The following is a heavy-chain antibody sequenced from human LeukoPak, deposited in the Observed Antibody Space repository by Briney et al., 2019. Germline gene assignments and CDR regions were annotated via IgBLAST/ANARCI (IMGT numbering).Heavy chain of an antibody. CDR3: ARDGGTVTHFDY. CDR1: GGSISSSGYY. D-gene: IGHD4-17*01. V-gene: IGHV4-31*03. J-gene: IGHJ4*02. Sequence: SQTLSLTCTVSGGSISSSGYYWSWIRQRPGKGLEWVGYIYYNGNTYYNPSLKSRIAISVDTSENQFSLRLTSVTAADTAVYYCARDGGTVTHFDYRGQGTLVTVSS. CDR2: IYYNGNT.